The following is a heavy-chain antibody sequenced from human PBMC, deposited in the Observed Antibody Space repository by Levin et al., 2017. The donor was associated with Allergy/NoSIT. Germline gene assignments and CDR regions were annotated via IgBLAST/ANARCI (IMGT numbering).Heavy chain of an antibody. D-gene: IGHD3-10*01. J-gene: IGHJ6*02. CDR3: ARMGGGGVRGVIDGMDV. CDR2: IDWDDEK. V-gene: IGHV2-70*11. CDR1: GFSLSTSGMC. Sequence: SGPTLVKPTQTLTLTCTFSGFSLSTSGMCVSWIRQPPGKALEWLARIDWDDEKKYSTSLKTRLTISKDTSKNQVVLTMTNMDPVDTATYYWARMGGGGVRGVIDGMDVWGQGTTVTVSS.